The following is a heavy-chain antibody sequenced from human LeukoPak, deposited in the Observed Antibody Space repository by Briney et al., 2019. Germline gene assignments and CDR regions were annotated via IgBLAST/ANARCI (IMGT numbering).Heavy chain of an antibody. CDR2: IWYDGSNI. Sequence: SGRSLRLSCAASGFMFSDYGMHWVRQAPGKGLEWVAAIWYDGSNIFYADSVKGRFTISRDNSKNALYLQMNSLRAEDTAYYYCAKEGDRGEALYYYYMDVWGNGTTVTVSS. J-gene: IGHJ6*03. CDR1: GFMFSDYG. D-gene: IGHD3-10*01. CDR3: AKEGDRGEALYYYYMDV. V-gene: IGHV3-33*06.